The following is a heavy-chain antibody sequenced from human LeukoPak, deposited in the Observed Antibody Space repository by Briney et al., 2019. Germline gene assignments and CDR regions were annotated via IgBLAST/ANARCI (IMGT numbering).Heavy chain of an antibody. D-gene: IGHD6-19*01. V-gene: IGHV3-30*02. CDR1: EFTFTTYG. Sequence: GGSLRLSCAASEFTFTTYGMHWVRQAPGKGLEWVAFIYYDGSNIYYADSVRGRFTISRDNSKNTLYLQMNSLRAEDTAVYYCAKILSDTSGWYHFDYWGQGTLVTVSS. J-gene: IGHJ4*02. CDR2: IYYDGSNI. CDR3: AKILSDTSGWYHFDY.